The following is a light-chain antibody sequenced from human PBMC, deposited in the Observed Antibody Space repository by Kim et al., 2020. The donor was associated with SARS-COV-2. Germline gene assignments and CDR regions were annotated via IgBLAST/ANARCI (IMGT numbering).Light chain of an antibody. Sequence: EIVLTQSPGTPSLSPGERATLSCRASQSVTNRYLAWYQQKSGQAPRLLIYGASSRATGIPDRFSGSGSGTDFTLTISRLEPEDSTVYYCQQYGSSPITFGQGTRLEIK. J-gene: IGKJ5*01. CDR2: GAS. V-gene: IGKV3-20*01. CDR3: QQYGSSPIT. CDR1: QSVTNRY.